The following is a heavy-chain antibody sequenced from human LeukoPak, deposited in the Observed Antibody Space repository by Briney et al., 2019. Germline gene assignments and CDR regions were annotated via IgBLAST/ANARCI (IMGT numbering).Heavy chain of an antibody. J-gene: IGHJ4*02. CDR1: GFTFSISC. V-gene: IGHV3-74*01. CDR3: ARDLAGLFDY. CDR2: TNPDGTTT. Sequence: GGSVRLSCAASGFTFSISCMHWVRQAPGGGLVWVSRTNPDGTTTSYADSVKGRFTISRHNARNTLFLQMNSLRVDDTAVYYCARDLAGLFDYWGRGTLVSVSS.